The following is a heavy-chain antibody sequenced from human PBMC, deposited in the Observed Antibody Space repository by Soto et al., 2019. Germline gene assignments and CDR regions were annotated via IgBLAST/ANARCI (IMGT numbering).Heavy chain of an antibody. Sequence: QVQLMQSGAEVKKPGSSVKVSCRSSGDSFNNNVFNWARQAPGQGLEWMGGLTPLFGTPNYAPGFRGRVSITADESTSTVYMELSSLRSDDPAVYYCARGKNFSWSAYFYWGQGTLVTVSS. D-gene: IGHD6-13*01. V-gene: IGHV1-69*12. CDR1: GDSFNNNV. CDR2: LTPLFGTP. J-gene: IGHJ4*02. CDR3: ARGKNFSWSAYFY.